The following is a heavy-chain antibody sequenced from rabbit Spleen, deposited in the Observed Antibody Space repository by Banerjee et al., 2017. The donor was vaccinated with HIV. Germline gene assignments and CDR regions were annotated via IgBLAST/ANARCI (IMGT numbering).Heavy chain of an antibody. CDR2: IYVGSGGGT. CDR1: GFSFSSGYD. J-gene: IGHJ4*01. Sequence: QSLEESGGGLVKPGTSLTLTCKTSGFSFSSGYDMCWVRQAPGKGLEWIACIYVGSGGGTKYASWAKGRFTISKTSSTTVTLQMTSLTAADTATYFSVNDPYGLRGGGGVLWGQGTLVTVS. V-gene: IGHV1S40*01. CDR3: VNDPYGLRGGGGVL. D-gene: IGHD3-1*01.